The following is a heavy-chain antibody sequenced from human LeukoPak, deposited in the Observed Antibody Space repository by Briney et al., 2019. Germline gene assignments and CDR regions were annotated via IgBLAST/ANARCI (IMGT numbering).Heavy chain of an antibody. D-gene: IGHD3-10*01. CDR3: ARTVLLWFGELLGGWFDP. CDR1: GGSISSGGYY. V-gene: IGHV4-31*01. CDR2: IYYSGST. J-gene: IGHJ5*02. Sequence: PSQTLSLTCTVSGGSISSGGYYWSWIRQHPGKGLEWIGYIYYSGSTYYNPSRKRLVTISVDTSKTQFSLKLSSVTAADTAVYYCARTVLLWFGELLGGWFDPWGQGTLVTVSS.